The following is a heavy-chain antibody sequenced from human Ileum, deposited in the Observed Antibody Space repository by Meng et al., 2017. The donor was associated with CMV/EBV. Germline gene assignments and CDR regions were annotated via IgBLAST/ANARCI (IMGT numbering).Heavy chain of an antibody. J-gene: IGHJ6*02. CDR3: ARVVSVTPAIRQYSYYSGLDV. Sequence: GGSLRLSCAASGFTFSSYVLHWVRQAPGKGLEWVALISYDGSNNYCADSVKGRFTISRGNSKNTLYLQMNSLRAEDTAVYYCARVVSVTPAIRQYSYYSGLDVWGQGTTVIVSS. CDR2: ISYDGSNN. CDR1: GFTFSSYV. D-gene: IGHD2-2*02. V-gene: IGHV3-30-3*01.